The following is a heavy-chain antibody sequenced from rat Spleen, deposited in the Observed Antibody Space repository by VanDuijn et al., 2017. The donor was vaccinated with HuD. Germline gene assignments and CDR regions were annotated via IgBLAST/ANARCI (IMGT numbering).Heavy chain of an antibody. CDR2: ISNDGGTT. CDR1: GFTFSRYW. D-gene: IGHD1-7*01. Sequence: EVQLAETGGGLVQPGRSLKLSCVASGFTFSRYWMYWVRQAPGKGLEWVSSISNDGGTTYYPDSGKGRFTISRDNAENTVYLQMNSLRSEDTATYYCAVAGYGYWGHGVMVTVSS. V-gene: IGHV5-58*01. J-gene: IGHJ2*01. CDR3: AVAGYGY.